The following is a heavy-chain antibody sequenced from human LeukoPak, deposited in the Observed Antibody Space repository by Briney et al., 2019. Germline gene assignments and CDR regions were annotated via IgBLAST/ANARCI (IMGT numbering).Heavy chain of an antibody. CDR1: GFTFSSYE. CDR3: ARGFRYCSSTSCPNLYYYYYYYMDV. D-gene: IGHD2-2*01. Sequence: GGSLRRSCAASGFTFSSYEMNWVRQAPGKGLEWVSYISSSGSTIYYADSVKGRFTISRDNAKNSLYLQMNSLRAEDTAVYYCARGFRYCSSTSCPNLYYYYYYYMDVWGKGTTVTVSS. J-gene: IGHJ6*03. CDR2: ISSSGSTI. V-gene: IGHV3-48*03.